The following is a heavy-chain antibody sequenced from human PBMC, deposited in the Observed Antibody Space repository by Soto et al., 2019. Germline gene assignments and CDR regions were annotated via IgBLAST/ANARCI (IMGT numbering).Heavy chain of an antibody. CDR2: IYYSGST. V-gene: IGHV4-59*08. CDR1: GCSISSYY. J-gene: IGHJ4*01. D-gene: IGHD1-7*01. Sequence: SETLSLXCTVSGCSISSYYWSWIRQPPGKGLEWIGYIYYSGSTNYNPSLKSRVTISVDTSKNQLSLKLRSVTAADTAVYFCATGITGTTCDFRGQGTLVTVSS. CDR3: ATGITGTTCDF.